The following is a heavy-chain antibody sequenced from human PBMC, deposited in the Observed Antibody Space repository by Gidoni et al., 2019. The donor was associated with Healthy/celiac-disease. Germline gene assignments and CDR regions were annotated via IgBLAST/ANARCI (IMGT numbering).Heavy chain of an antibody. J-gene: IGHJ4*02. D-gene: IGHD3-16*01. CDR1: GFTCSSNS. Sequence: VQLVESGGGLVKPGGSLRLSCAASGFTCSSNSMDWVRQAPGKGLDWVSSISSSSSFNYYADSVKGRFTISRDNAKNSLYLHMNSLGAEDTSVYYCAPRGSYTDYWGQGTLVTVSS. V-gene: IGHV3-21*01. CDR3: APRGSYTDY. CDR2: ISSSSSFN.